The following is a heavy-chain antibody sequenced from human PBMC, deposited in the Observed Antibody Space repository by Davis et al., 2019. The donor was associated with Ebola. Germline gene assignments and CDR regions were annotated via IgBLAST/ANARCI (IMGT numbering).Heavy chain of an antibody. D-gene: IGHD1-26*01. J-gene: IGHJ4*02. CDR2: IIPIFGTP. CDR1: GGTFSTYA. CDR3: ATAAGERLDHFDS. V-gene: IGHV1-69*06. Sequence: AASVKVSCKASGGTFSTYAITWVRQAPGQGLEWMGGIIPIFGTPNYAQKFQGRVTMTEDTSTDTAYMELTSLRSEDTAVYYCATAAGERLDHFDSWGQGSLVTVSS.